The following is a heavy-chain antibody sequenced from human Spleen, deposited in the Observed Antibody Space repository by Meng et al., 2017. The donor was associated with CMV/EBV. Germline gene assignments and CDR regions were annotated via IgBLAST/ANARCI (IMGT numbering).Heavy chain of an antibody. J-gene: IGHJ6*02. CDR2: ISSSSSYI. Sequence: GESLKISCAASGFTFSSYSMNWVRQAPGKGLEWVSSISSSSSYIYYADSVKGRFTISRDNAKNSLYLQMNSLRAEDTAVYYCARTAAAGPYYYYSMDVWGQGTTVTVSS. V-gene: IGHV3-21*01. CDR1: GFTFSSYS. D-gene: IGHD6-13*01. CDR3: ARTAAAGPYYYYSMDV.